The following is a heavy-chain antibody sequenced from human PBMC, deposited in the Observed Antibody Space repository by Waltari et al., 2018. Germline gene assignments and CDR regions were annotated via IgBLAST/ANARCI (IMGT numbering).Heavy chain of an antibody. J-gene: IGHJ4*02. Sequence: QQESGPSLVKPSETLSLTCTVSYWSISSRSYYWGWIRLAPGKGLEWIGHIYYSGSSYHNPSIEVRITMSVDSSKNQFSLPLSSVTAAETAVYYCARVLIRTSGLNFDSWGQGSLVTVSS. CDR2: IYYSGSS. CDR3: ARVLIRTSGLNFDS. CDR1: YWSISSRSYY. D-gene: IGHD3-16*01. V-gene: IGHV4-39*07.